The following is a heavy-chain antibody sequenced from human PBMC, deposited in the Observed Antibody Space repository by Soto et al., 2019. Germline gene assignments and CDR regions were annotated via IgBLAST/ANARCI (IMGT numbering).Heavy chain of an antibody. CDR3: AKSREVYDYGDY. CDR2: ISGSGGST. D-gene: IGHD2-2*01. V-gene: IGHV3-23*01. CDR1: GFTFSSYA. J-gene: IGHJ4*02. Sequence: GGSLRLSCAASGFTFSSYAMSWVRQAPGKGLEWVSAISGSGGSTYYPDSVKGRFTISRDNSKNTLYLQMNSLRAEDTAVYYCAKSREVYDYGDYGGQGTLVTVSS.